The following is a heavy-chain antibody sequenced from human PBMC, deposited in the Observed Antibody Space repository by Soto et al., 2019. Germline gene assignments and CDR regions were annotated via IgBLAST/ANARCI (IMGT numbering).Heavy chain of an antibody. Sequence: GGSLRLSCAASGFTFSSYGMHWVRQAPGKGLEWVAVIWYDGSNKYYADSVKGRFTISRDNSKNTLYLQMNSLRVEDTAVYYCARDRYSSGRYDLDYWGQGTLVTVST. J-gene: IGHJ4*02. CDR3: ARDRYSSGRYDLDY. CDR1: GFTFSSYG. D-gene: IGHD6-19*01. CDR2: IWYDGSNK. V-gene: IGHV3-33*01.